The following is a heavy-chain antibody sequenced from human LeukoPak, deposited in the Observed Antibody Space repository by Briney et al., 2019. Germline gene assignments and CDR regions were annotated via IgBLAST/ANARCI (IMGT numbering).Heavy chain of an antibody. CDR2: IDPNSGGT. CDR3: AKWRGYSSGWSGPFDD. D-gene: IGHD6-19*01. J-gene: IGHJ4*01. CDR1: GGTFSSYA. Sequence: ASVKVSCKASGGTFSSYAISWVRQAPGQGLEWMGWIDPNSGGTNYAQKFQGRVTVARDTSISTAYMELSRLKSDDTAVYYCAKWRGYSSGWSGPFDDWGQGTLVTVSS. V-gene: IGHV1-2*02.